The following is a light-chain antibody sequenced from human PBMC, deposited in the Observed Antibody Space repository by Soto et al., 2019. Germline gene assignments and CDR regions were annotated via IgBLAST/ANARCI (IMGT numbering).Light chain of an antibody. J-gene: IGKJ1*01. Sequence: EIVLTQSPSTLSLSPGERATLSCRASQSVSSSYLAWYQQKPGQAPRLLIYGASSRATGIPDRFSGSGSGTDFTLTISRLEPEGFAVYYCQQYGSSPRTFGQGTKV. V-gene: IGKV3-20*01. CDR1: QSVSSSY. CDR3: QQYGSSPRT. CDR2: GAS.